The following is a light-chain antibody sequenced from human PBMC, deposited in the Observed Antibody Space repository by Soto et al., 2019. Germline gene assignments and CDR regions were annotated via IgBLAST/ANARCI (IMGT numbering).Light chain of an antibody. CDR3: CSYAGSYSWV. J-gene: IGLJ3*02. Sequence: QSALTQPRSVSGSPGQSVTISCTGTSNDVGNYNYVSWYQHHPGKAPKIMISDVTRRPSGVPDRFSASKSGNTASLTISGLQAEDEADYHCCSYAGSYSWVFGGGTKLTAL. V-gene: IGLV2-11*01. CDR2: DVT. CDR1: SNDVGNYNY.